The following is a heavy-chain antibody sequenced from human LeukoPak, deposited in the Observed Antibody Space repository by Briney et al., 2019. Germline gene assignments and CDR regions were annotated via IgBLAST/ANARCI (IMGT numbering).Heavy chain of an antibody. D-gene: IGHD6-19*01. CDR3: ANEESIAVAGTSYFDY. J-gene: IGHJ4*02. CDR2: IIPIFGTA. Sequence: GASVKASCKAPGGTFGSYAISWVRQAPGQGLEWREGIIPIFGTANYAQKFQGRVTITTDESTSTAYMELSSLRSEDTAVYYCANEESIAVAGTSYFDYWGQGTLVTVSS. CDR1: GGTFGSYA. V-gene: IGHV1-69*05.